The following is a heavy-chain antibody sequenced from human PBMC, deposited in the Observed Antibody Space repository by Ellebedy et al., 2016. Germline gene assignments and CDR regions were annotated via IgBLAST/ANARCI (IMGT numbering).Heavy chain of an antibody. Sequence: ASVKVSCKASGYTFTSYAMNWVRQAPGQGLEWMGWINTNTGNPTYDQGFTGRFVFSLDTSVSRAYLQISSLKAEDTAVYYCAYASHPGAFDIWGQGAMVTVSS. CDR2: INTNTGNP. J-gene: IGHJ3*02. D-gene: IGHD2-2*01. CDR3: AYASHPGAFDI. V-gene: IGHV7-4-1*02. CDR1: GYTFTSYA.